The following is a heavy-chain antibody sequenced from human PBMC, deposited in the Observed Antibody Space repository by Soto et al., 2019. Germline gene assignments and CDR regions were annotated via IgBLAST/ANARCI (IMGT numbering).Heavy chain of an antibody. J-gene: IGHJ4*02. CDR3: ARDFVGYCTNGVCYSFDY. CDR2: INWNGGST. CDR1: GFTFDDYG. V-gene: IGHV3-20*04. Sequence: EVQLVESGGGVVRPGGSLRLSCAASGFTFDDYGMSWVRQAPGKGLEWVSGINWNGGSTGYADSVKGRFTISRDNAKNSLYLQMNSLRAEDTALYYCARDFVGYCTNGVCYSFDYWGQGTLVTVSS. D-gene: IGHD2-8*01.